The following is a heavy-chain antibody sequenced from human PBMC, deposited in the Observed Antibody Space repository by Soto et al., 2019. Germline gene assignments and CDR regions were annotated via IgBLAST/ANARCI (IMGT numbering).Heavy chain of an antibody. CDR3: ARGDIVVVPAAILYRWFDP. CDR1: GGTFSSYA. V-gene: IGHV1-69*05. Sequence: SVKVSCKASGGTFSSYAISWVRQAPGQGLEWMGGIIPIFGTANYAQKFQGRVTITTDESTSTAYMELSSLRSEDTAVYYCARGDIVVVPAAILYRWFDPWGQGTLVTVSS. CDR2: IIPIFGTA. J-gene: IGHJ5*02. D-gene: IGHD2-2*02.